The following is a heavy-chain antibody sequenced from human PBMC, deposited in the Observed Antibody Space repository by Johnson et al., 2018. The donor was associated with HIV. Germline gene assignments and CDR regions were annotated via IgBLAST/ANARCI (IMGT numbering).Heavy chain of an antibody. Sequence: QVQLVESGGGVVQPGRSLRLSCAASGFTFSSYAMHWVRQAPGKGLEWVALISYDGSNKYHADSVKGRFTISRDNSKNTLYLQMNSMRAEDTAVYYCARGDADWNYCGGAFDIWGQGTMVTVSS. CDR2: ISYDGSNK. CDR3: ARGDADWNYCGGAFDI. CDR1: GFTFSSYA. J-gene: IGHJ3*02. V-gene: IGHV3-30-3*01. D-gene: IGHD1-7*01.